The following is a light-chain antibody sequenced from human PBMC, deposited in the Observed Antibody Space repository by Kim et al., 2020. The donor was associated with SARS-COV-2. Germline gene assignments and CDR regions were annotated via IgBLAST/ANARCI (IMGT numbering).Light chain of an antibody. CDR3: QKYNSAPPEVT. Sequence: VGDRVTITCRASQGISNYLAWYQQKPGKVPKLLIYAASTLQSGVPSRFSGSGSGTDFTLTISSLQPEDVATYYCQKYNSAPPEVTFGQGTRLEIK. V-gene: IGKV1-27*01. CDR2: AAS. CDR1: QGISNY. J-gene: IGKJ5*01.